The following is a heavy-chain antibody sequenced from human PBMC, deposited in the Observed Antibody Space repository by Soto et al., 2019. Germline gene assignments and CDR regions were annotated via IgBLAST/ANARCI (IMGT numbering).Heavy chain of an antibody. CDR3: AHRRNGLGPWSFDL. Sequence: QITLKESGPTLVKPTQTLTLTCTFSGLSLSTSGVGVGWIRQPPGEALEWLALIYWDDDTRYSPSLKSRLSITKDNSKNQVVLTMINMDPVDTATHYCAHRRNGLGPWSFDLWGRGTLVTVSS. J-gene: IGHJ2*01. D-gene: IGHD3-10*01. CDR1: GLSLSTSGVG. V-gene: IGHV2-5*02. CDR2: IYWDDDT.